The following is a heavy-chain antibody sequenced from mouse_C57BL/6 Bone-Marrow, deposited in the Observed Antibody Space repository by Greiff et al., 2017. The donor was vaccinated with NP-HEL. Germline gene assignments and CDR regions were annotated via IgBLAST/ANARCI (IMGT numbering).Heavy chain of an antibody. Sequence: EVQRVESGGGLVQPGGSLTLSCAASGFSFSDYGMAWVRQAPRTGPEWVAFISNFAYSIYYAATVTGRFTISRENAKNTLYLEMSSLWSEDTAMYYCARHGYWYVDVWGTGTTVTVSS. CDR3: ARHGYWYVDV. CDR2: ISNFAYSI. J-gene: IGHJ1*03. V-gene: IGHV5-15*01. CDR1: GFSFSDYG.